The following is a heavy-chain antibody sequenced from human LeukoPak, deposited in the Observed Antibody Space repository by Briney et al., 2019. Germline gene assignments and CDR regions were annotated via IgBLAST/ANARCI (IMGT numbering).Heavy chain of an antibody. V-gene: IGHV3-64D*06. Sequence: GGSLTLSCSASGFTFNNYAKYWVRQSPGQGLEYVSTISGNGGGIYYADSVKGRFTISRDNSENTLYLQLSSLRAEDTAVYYCVKSWDVVVVVAAFDYWGRGTLVTVTS. CDR3: VKSWDVVVVVAAFDY. D-gene: IGHD2-15*01. CDR1: GFTFNNYA. CDR2: ISGNGGGI. J-gene: IGHJ4*02.